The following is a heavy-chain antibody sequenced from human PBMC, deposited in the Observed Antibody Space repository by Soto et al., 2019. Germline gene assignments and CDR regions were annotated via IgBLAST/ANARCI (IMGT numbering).Heavy chain of an antibody. CDR2: FDPEDGET. CDR1: GYTLTELS. CDR3: ATVRRGYCSGGSCYSAKIDAFDI. Sequence: ASVKVSCKVSGYTLTELSMHWVRQAPGKGLEWMGGFDPEDGETIYAQKFQGRVTMTEDTSTDTAYMELSSLRSEDTAVYYCATVRRGYCSGGSCYSAKIDAFDIWGQGTMVTVSS. J-gene: IGHJ3*02. D-gene: IGHD2-15*01. V-gene: IGHV1-24*01.